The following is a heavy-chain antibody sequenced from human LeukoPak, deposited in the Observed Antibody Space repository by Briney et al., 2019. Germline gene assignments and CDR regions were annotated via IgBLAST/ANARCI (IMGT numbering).Heavy chain of an antibody. Sequence: PSETLSLTCAVYGGSFSGPYWSWIRQPPGKGLEWIGEINHSGSTNYNPSLKSRVTISVDTSKNQFSLKLSSVTAADTAVYYCARGGSIVTMVRGAAQADYWGQGTLVTVSS. J-gene: IGHJ4*02. D-gene: IGHD3-10*01. CDR2: INHSGST. V-gene: IGHV4-34*01. CDR3: ARGGSIVTMVRGAAQADY. CDR1: GGSFSGPY.